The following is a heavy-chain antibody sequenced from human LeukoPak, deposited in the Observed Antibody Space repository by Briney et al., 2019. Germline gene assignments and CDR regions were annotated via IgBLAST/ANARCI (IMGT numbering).Heavy chain of an antibody. CDR1: GFTFNSYW. CDR2: VKQDQSQR. V-gene: IGHV3-7*01. D-gene: IGHD3-10*01. CDR3: AREFGPDY. J-gene: IGHJ4*02. Sequence: GGSLRLSCAASGFTFNSYWMSWVRQAPGKGLEWVANVKQDQSQRWYVDSVKGRFTISRDNAKNSMYLQMNSLRVEDTAVYYCAREFGPDYWGQGTLVVVSS.